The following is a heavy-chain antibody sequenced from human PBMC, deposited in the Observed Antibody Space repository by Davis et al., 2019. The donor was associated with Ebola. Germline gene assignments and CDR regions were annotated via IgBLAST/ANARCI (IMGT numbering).Heavy chain of an antibody. J-gene: IGHJ4*02. CDR1: GGSFSGYY. CDR3: ARGPPSIAARLFDY. V-gene: IGHV4-59*01. CDR2: IYYSGST. D-gene: IGHD6-6*01. Sequence: MPSETLSLTCAVYGGSFSGYYWSWIRQPPGKGLEWIGYIYYSGSTNYNPSLKSRVTISVDTSKNQFSLKLSSVTAADTAVYYCARGPPSIAARLFDYWGQGTLVTVSS.